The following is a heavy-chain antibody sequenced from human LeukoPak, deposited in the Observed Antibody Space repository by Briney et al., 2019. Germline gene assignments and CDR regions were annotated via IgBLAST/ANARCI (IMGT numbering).Heavy chain of an antibody. J-gene: IGHJ5*02. CDR2: INHSGST. V-gene: IGHV4-34*01. D-gene: IGHD2-2*01. CDR3: AGSDCSSTSCYNWFDP. CDR1: GVSFSGYY. Sequence: SETLSLTCAVYGVSFSGYYWSWIRQPPGKGLEWIGEINHSGSTNYNPSLKSRVTISVDTSKKQFSLKLNSVTAADTAVYYCAGSDCSSTSCYNWFDPWGQGTLVTVSS.